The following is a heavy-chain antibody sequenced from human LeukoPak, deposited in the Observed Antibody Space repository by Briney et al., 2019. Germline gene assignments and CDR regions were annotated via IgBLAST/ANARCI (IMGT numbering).Heavy chain of an antibody. CDR1: GFTVSSNY. CDR2: IYRGGST. D-gene: IGHD3-10*01. CDR3: ARYRARYYGSGDYGMDV. J-gene: IGHJ6*02. V-gene: IGHV3-53*04. Sequence: GGSLRLSCAAYGFTVSSNYMSWVRQAPGKGLEWVSVIYRGGSTYYADSVKGRFTISRHNSKNTLYLQMNSLRAEDTAVYYCARYRARYYGSGDYGMDVWGQGTTVTVSS.